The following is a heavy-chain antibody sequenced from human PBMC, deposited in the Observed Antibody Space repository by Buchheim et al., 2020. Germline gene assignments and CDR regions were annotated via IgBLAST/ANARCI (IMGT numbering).Heavy chain of an antibody. CDR3: ARHARGGYSSSWYGPDY. CDR2: IYYSGST. V-gene: IGHV4-39*01. Sequence: QLQLQESGPGLVKPSETLSLTCTVSGGSISSSSYYWGWIRQPPGKGLEWIGSIYYSGSTYYNPSLTSRVTISVDTSKNQFSLKLSSVTAADTAVYYCARHARGGYSSSWYGPDYWGQGTL. D-gene: IGHD6-13*01. J-gene: IGHJ4*02. CDR1: GGSISSSSYY.